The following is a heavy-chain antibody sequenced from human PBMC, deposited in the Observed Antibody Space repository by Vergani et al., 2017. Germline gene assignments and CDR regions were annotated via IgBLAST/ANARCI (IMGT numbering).Heavy chain of an antibody. CDR1: GYSISSGYY. D-gene: IGHD4-23*01. Sequence: QVQLQESGPGLVKPSETLSLTCTVSGYSISSGYYWGWIRQPPGKGLEWIGSIYHSGSTNYNPSLKSRVTISVDTSKNQFSLKLSSVTAADTAVYYCARDTVGSFDYWGQGTLVTVSS. CDR2: IYHSGST. CDR3: ARDTVGSFDY. V-gene: IGHV4-38-2*02. J-gene: IGHJ4*02.